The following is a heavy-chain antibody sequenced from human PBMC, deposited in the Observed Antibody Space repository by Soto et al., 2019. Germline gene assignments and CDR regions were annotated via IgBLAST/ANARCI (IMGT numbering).Heavy chain of an antibody. CDR1: GFTFSAYS. CDR2: ISGLGGSR. V-gene: IGHV3-23*01. J-gene: IGHJ4*02. D-gene: IGHD1-26*01. Sequence: VHLLESGGGLVQPGGSLRLSCAASGFTFSAYSLSWVRQAPGKGLQWVSGISGLGGSRYYADSVKGRFTISRDNSKNSLYLQMDSRRVEDTAVYYCARSYGNTWEQYYFDCWGQGTLLTVSS. CDR3: ARSYGNTWEQYYFDC.